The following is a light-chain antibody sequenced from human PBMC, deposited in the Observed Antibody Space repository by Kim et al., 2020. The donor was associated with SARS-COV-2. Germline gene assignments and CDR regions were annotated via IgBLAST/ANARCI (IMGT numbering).Light chain of an antibody. CDR3: QQYYSTPFT. Sequence: DIVMTQSPDSLVVSLGERATINCKSSQSVLYSSNNKNYLAWYQQKPGQPPKLLIYWASTRESGVPDRFSGSGSGTDSTLTISSLQAEDVAVYYCQQYYSTPFTFGPGTKVDIK. J-gene: IGKJ3*01. CDR1: QSVLYSSNNKNY. V-gene: IGKV4-1*01. CDR2: WAS.